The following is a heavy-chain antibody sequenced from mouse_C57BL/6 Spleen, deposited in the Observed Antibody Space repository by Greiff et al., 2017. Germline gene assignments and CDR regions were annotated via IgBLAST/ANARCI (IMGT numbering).Heavy chain of an antibody. CDR1: GYTFTSYW. Sequence: QVQLKQPGAELVKPGASVKLSCKASGYTFTSYWMQWVKQRPGQGLEWIGEIDPSDSYTNYNQKFKGKATLTVDTSSSTAYMQLSSLTSEDSAVYYCASSPSHPPWFAYWGQGTLVTVSA. CDR3: ASSPSHPPWFAY. J-gene: IGHJ3*01. CDR2: IDPSDSYT. V-gene: IGHV1-50*01.